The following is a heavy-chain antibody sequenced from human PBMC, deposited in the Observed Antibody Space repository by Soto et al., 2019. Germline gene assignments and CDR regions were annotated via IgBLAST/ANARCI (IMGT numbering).Heavy chain of an antibody. V-gene: IGHV2-5*01. Sequence: QITLKESGPTLVKPTQTLTLTCTFSGFSLSTSGVGVGWIRQPPGKALEWLALIYWNDDKHYSPSLKSRLTIPKDTSKNQEVLTITNMDPVATATYYCAHNLCFGELFPLFDYWGQGTLVTVSS. J-gene: IGHJ4*02. CDR3: AHNLCFGELFPLFDY. D-gene: IGHD3-10*01. CDR1: GFSLSTSGVG. CDR2: IYWNDDK.